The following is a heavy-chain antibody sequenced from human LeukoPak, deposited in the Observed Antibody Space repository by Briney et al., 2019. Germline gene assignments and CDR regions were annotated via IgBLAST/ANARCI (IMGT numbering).Heavy chain of an antibody. V-gene: IGHV3-33*01. CDR2: IWYDGSNK. Sequence: GGSLRLSCAASGFTFSSYGMHWVRQAPGKGLEWVAVIWYDGSNKYYADSVKGRFTISRDNSKNTLYLQMNSLRAEDTAVYYCARDKDDYGDYPLGYWGQGTLVTVSS. D-gene: IGHD4-17*01. CDR3: ARDKDDYGDYPLGY. J-gene: IGHJ4*02. CDR1: GFTFSSYG.